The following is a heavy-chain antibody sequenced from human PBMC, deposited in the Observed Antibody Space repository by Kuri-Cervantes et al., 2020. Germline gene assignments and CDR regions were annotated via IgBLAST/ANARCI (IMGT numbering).Heavy chain of an antibody. J-gene: IGHJ3*02. CDR3: ARDRGVLRYFDWLPDAFDI. CDR2: ISWNSGSI. V-gene: IGHV3-9*01. Sequence: LSLTCAASGFTFDDYAMHWVRQAPGKGLEWVSGISWNSGSIGYADSVKGRFTISRDNAKNSLYLQMNSLRDEDTAVYYCARDRGVLRYFDWLPDAFDIWGQGTMVTVSS. D-gene: IGHD3-9*01. CDR1: GFTFDDYA.